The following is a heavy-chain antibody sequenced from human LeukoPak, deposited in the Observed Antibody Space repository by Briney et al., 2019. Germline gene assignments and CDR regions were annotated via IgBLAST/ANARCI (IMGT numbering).Heavy chain of an antibody. CDR2: ISSSSSTI. CDR3: ASMVSMVRGVMIHY. V-gene: IGHV3-48*01. CDR1: GFTFSSYS. Sequence: PGGSLRLSCAASGFTFSSYSMNWVRQAPGKGLEWVSYISSSSSTIYYADSVKGRFTISRDNAKNSLYLQMNSLRAEDTAVYYCASMVSMVRGVMIHYWGQGTLVTVPS. D-gene: IGHD3-10*01. J-gene: IGHJ4*02.